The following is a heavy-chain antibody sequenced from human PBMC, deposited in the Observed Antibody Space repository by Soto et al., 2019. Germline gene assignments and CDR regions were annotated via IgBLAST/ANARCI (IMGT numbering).Heavy chain of an antibody. CDR1: GGSISSGTYY. J-gene: IGHJ5*02. Sequence: QLQLQESGPGLVKPSETLSLTCTVSGGSISSGTYYWGWIRQPPGKGLEWIGSLYYTGRTYYSPSLKSRVTISVETSKNHFSLNLTSVTAADTAVYYCARRLARGVIGWFDPWGQGTLVTVSS. CDR2: LYYTGRT. D-gene: IGHD3-10*01. V-gene: IGHV4-39*02. CDR3: ARRLARGVIGWFDP.